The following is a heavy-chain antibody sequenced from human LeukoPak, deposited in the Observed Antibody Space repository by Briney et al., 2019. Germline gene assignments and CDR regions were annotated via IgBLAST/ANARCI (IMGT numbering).Heavy chain of an antibody. CDR3: ADESYETGDY. CDR1: GGTFSSYA. CDR2: IIPILGIA. V-gene: IGHV1-69*04. D-gene: IGHD1-14*01. Sequence: SVKVSCKASGGTFSSYAISWVRQAPGQGLEWMGRIIPILGIANYAQKFQGRVTITADKSTSTAYMELRRLRSEDTAVYYCADESYETGDYWGQGTLATVSS. J-gene: IGHJ4*02.